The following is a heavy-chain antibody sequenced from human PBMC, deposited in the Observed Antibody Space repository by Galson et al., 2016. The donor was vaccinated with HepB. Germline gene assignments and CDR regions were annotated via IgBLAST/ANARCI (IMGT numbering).Heavy chain of an antibody. CDR3: VHIVHSGSYYYFAY. CDR2: IYWDGDE. V-gene: IGHV2-5*02. CDR1: GFSLSTTGVG. J-gene: IGHJ4*02. D-gene: IGHD1-26*01. Sequence: PALVKPTQTLTLTCILSGFSLSTTGVGVGWMRQPPGKTLEWLAHIYWDGDERYSPSLKSRLTITKDTSKNRVVLTMTNMDPVDTATYYCVHIVHSGSYYYFAYWGQGTLVTVSS.